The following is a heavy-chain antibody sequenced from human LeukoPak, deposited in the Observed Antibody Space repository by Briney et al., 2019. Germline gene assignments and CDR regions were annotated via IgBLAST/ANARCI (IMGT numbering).Heavy chain of an antibody. D-gene: IGHD3-3*01. CDR2: IYHSGST. CDR3: AREVSAQYDFWSGYYRYYYYMDV. Sequence: PSETLSLTCTVSGYSISSGYYWGWIRPPPGKGLEWIGSIYHSGSTYYNPSLKSRVTISVDTSKNQFSLKLSSVTAADTAVYYCAREVSAQYDFWSGYYRYYYYMDVWGKGTTVTVSS. J-gene: IGHJ6*03. CDR1: GYSISSGYY. V-gene: IGHV4-38-2*02.